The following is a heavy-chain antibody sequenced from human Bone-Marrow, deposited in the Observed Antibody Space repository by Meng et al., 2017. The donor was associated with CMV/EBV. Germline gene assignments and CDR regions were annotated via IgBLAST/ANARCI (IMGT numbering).Heavy chain of an antibody. V-gene: IGHV3-11*01. CDR2: ISSSGNTI. J-gene: IGHJ4*02. Sequence: GESLKISCAASGFTLSDYYVSWIRQAPGKGLEWLSYISSSGNTIHYADSVMGRFIISRDTPNNSVYLQMNRLRAEDTAVYYCAKDGEYSSSWYVRRIEVDYWGQGTLVTVSS. D-gene: IGHD6-13*01. CDR3: AKDGEYSSSWYVRRIEVDY. CDR1: GFTLSDYY.